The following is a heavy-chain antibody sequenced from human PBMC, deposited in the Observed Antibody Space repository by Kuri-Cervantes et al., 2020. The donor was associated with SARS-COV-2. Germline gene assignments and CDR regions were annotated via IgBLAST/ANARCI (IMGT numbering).Heavy chain of an antibody. CDR1: GGSISSYY. CDR2: IYYSGSS. Sequence: PETLSLTCTVFGGSISSYYWSWIRQLPGNGLEWIGYIYYSGSSNSNTSLKRRVTISVDPSENQFTLKLSTVTAADTTVYYCARGTVGAPGCGMDVWGQGTTVTVSS. J-gene: IGHJ6*02. D-gene: IGHD1-26*01. V-gene: IGHV4-59*01. CDR3: ARGTVGAPGCGMDV.